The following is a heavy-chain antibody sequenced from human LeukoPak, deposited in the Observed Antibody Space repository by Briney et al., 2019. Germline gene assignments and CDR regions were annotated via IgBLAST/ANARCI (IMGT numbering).Heavy chain of an antibody. CDR2: ISWNSGSI. J-gene: IGHJ4*02. CDR3: AKEQMAGAFDY. V-gene: IGHV3-9*01. CDR1: GFTFDDYA. Sequence: PGRSLRLSCAASGFTFDDYAMHWVRQAPGNGLEWVSGISWNSGSIGYADSVKGRFTISRDNAKNSLYLQMNSLRAEDTALYYCAKEQMAGAFDYWGQGTLVTVSS. D-gene: IGHD6-19*01.